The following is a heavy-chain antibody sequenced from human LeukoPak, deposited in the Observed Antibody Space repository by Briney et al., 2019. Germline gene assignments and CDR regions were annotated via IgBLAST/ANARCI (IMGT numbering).Heavy chain of an antibody. CDR1: GGSISSYY. Sequence: PSETLSLTCTVSGGSISSYYWSWIRQPPGKGLEWIGYIYYSGSTNYNPSLKSRVTISVDTSKNQFSLKLSSVTAADTAVYYCARAGGKSGWFDPWGQGTLLTVSS. CDR2: IYYSGST. D-gene: IGHD3-16*01. V-gene: IGHV4-59*01. CDR3: ARAGGKSGWFDP. J-gene: IGHJ5*02.